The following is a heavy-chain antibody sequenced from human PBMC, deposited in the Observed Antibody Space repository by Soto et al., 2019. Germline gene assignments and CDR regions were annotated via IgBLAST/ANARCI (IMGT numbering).Heavy chain of an antibody. V-gene: IGHV1-18*01. Sequence: QVQLVQSGAAVKKPGASVKVSCKASGYTFITYGVSWVRQAPGQGLDWLGWISTYNGNTRYAERVQGRVTMNTDTTTNTAYMELRNVRSDDTAVYYCARGPTDYYDKSAKYFLDYWGQGTLVTVSS. CDR3: ARGPTDYYDKSAKYFLDY. D-gene: IGHD3-22*01. J-gene: IGHJ4*02. CDR1: GYTFITYG. CDR2: ISTYNGNT.